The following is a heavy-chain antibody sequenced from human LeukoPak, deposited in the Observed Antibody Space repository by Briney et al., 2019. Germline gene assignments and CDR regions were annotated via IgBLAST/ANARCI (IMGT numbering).Heavy chain of an antibody. J-gene: IGHJ3*02. D-gene: IGHD5-18*01. CDR2: IYYSGST. CDR1: GGSISSSSYY. Sequence: SETLSLTCTVSGGSISSSSYYWGWIRQPPGKGLEWIGSIYYSGSTYYHPSLKSRVTISVDTSKTQFSLKLSSVTAADTAVYYCARVRYTYGRGAFDIWGQGTMVTVSS. CDR3: ARVRYTYGRGAFDI. V-gene: IGHV4-39*07.